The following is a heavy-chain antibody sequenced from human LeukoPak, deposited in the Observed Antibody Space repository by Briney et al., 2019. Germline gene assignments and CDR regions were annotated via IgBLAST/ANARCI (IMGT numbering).Heavy chain of an antibody. Sequence: ASETLSLTCTVSGGSISSGSYYWGWIRPPPGKGLEWIGSIYYSGSTYYNPSLKSRVTISVDTSKNQFSLKLSSVTAADTAVYYCARSHPGLYNWFDPWGQGTLVTVSS. CDR3: ARSHPGLYNWFDP. CDR1: GGSISSGSYY. V-gene: IGHV4-39*01. D-gene: IGHD3-10*01. CDR2: IYYSGST. J-gene: IGHJ5*02.